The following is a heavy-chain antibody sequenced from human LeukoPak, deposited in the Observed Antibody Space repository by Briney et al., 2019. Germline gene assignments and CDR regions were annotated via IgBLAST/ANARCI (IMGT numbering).Heavy chain of an antibody. V-gene: IGHV3-11*01. CDR3: ARDHIVVVPAAYYYYGMDV. CDR2: ISSSGSTI. CDR1: GSTFSDYY. J-gene: IGHJ6*02. Sequence: GGSLRLSCAASGSTFSDYYMSWIRQAPGKGLEWVSYISSSGSTIYYADSVKGRFTISRDNAKNSLYLQMNSLRAEDTAVYYCARDHIVVVPAAYYYYGMDVWGQGTTVTVSS. D-gene: IGHD2-2*01.